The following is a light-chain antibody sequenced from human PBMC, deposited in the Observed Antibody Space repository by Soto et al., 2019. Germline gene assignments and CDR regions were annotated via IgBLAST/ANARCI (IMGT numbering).Light chain of an antibody. CDR2: DTS. CDR3: QQYDDLPFT. J-gene: IGKJ5*01. V-gene: IGKV1-33*01. Sequence: DIQMTQSPSSLSASVGDRVNITCQASQDIYTYLSWHQQKPGKAPKLLIYDTSNLKTGVPSRFTGSGSGTDFTFTISGLQPEDIATYYCQQYDDLPFTFGQGTRLEIK. CDR1: QDIYTY.